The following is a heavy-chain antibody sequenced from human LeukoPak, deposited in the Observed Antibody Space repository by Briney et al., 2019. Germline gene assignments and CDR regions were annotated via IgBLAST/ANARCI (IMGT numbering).Heavy chain of an antibody. CDR3: ARDGNSDYVWGSYRYTSVNDAFDI. Sequence: SVKVSCKASGYTFTNYGITWVRQAPGQGLEWMGRIIPIFGTANYAQKFQGRVTITTDESTSTAYMELSSLRSEDTAVYYCARDGNSDYVWGSYRYTSVNDAFDIWGQGTMVTVSS. CDR2: IIPIFGTA. CDR1: GYTFTNYG. D-gene: IGHD3-16*02. J-gene: IGHJ3*02. V-gene: IGHV1-69*05.